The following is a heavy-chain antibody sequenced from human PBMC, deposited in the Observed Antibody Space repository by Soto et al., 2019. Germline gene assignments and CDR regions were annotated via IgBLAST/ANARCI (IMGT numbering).Heavy chain of an antibody. D-gene: IGHD1-20*01. V-gene: IGHV3-30-3*01. CDR1: GYSFSDHA. CDR3: ARANRIHGLVPEIDL. Sequence: GGSLGLSCAASGYSFSDHAMHWVRRAPDKGLEWVALVAHDGTSKYYAGSVKGRFTISSDKSSNTLFLQMDSLDTADTAVYYWARANRIHGLVPEIDLWGRGTPVPVS. CDR2: VAHDGTSK. J-gene: IGHJ5*02.